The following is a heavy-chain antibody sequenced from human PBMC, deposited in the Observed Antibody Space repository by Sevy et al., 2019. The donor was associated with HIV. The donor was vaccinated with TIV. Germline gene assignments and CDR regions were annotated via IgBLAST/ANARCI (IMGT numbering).Heavy chain of an antibody. CDR2: IYYNGHT. V-gene: IGHV4-39*02. D-gene: IGHD5-12*01. CDR1: GGPIVSSGHY. Sequence: SETLSLTCSISGGPIVSSGHYWGWIRQTPGKGLEWIGSIYYNGHTFYTPSLKSRLTISIDTSKNQFSLTLSSVTVADTAVYFCAREAGGYDYDYGMDVWGQGTTVTVSS. J-gene: IGHJ6*02. CDR3: AREAGGYDYDYGMDV.